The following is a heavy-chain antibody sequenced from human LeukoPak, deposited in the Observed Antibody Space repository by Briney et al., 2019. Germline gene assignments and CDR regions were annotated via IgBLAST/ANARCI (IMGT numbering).Heavy chain of an antibody. J-gene: IGHJ4*02. CDR3: SRGSGWLSVY. Sequence: GGSLRLSCTASGFTFGDYLMSWFRQAPGKGLEWIGFISGGTTEYAASVRGRFTISRDDSASIAYLQMNSLTTEDTAVYYCSRGSGWLSVYWGQGTLVTVSS. D-gene: IGHD6-19*01. CDR1: GFTFGDYL. CDR2: ISGGTT. V-gene: IGHV3-49*03.